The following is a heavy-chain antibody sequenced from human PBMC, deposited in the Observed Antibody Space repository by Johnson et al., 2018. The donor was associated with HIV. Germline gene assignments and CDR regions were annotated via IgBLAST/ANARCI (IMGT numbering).Heavy chain of an antibody. J-gene: IGHJ3*02. Sequence: MLLVESGGGLVQPGGSLRLSCAASGFAVSKTYLTWVRQAPGKGLEWVSIIYSGGNTHYADSVKGRFTISSNNSKTSLFLQMNSLRVEDTAVYYCARSGGYPNAFDMWGQGTLVTVPA. CDR3: ARSGGYPNAFDM. D-gene: IGHD6-13*01. V-gene: IGHV3-66*01. CDR1: GFAVSKTY. CDR2: IYSGGNT.